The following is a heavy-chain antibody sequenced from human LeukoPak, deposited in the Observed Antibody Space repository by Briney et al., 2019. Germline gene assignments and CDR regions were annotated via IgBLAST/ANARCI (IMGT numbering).Heavy chain of an antibody. D-gene: IGHD2-2*01. V-gene: IGHV1-46*01. J-gene: IGHJ6*02. Sequence: GASVKVSCKASGYTFTSYYMHWVRQAPGQGLEWMGIIHPSGGSTSYAQKFQGRVTMTRDTSTGTVYMELSSLRSEDTAVYYCARDAPSYCSSTSCPVVGSQKYYYYGMDVWGQGTTVTVSS. CDR2: IHPSGGST. CDR3: ARDAPSYCSSTSCPVVGSQKYYYYGMDV. CDR1: GYTFTSYY.